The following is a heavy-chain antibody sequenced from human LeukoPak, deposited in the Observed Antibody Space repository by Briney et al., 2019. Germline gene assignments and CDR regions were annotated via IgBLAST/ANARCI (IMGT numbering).Heavy chain of an antibody. J-gene: IGHJ6*02. Sequence: GGSLTLSCAASGFTFSSYGMHWVRQAPGKGLAWVAVIWYDGSNKYYADSVKGRFTISRDNSKNTLYLQMNSLRAEDTAVYYCARGGAYGSGSNYYYGMDVWGQGTTVTVSS. D-gene: IGHD3-10*01. CDR2: IWYDGSNK. V-gene: IGHV3-33*01. CDR1: GFTFSSYG. CDR3: ARGGAYGSGSNYYYGMDV.